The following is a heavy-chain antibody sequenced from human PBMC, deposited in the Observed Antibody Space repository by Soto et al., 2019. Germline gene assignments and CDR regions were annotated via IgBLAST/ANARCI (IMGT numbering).Heavy chain of an antibody. V-gene: IGHV3-33*01. CDR3: ARETGSTMVRGQGYYYYGMDV. D-gene: IGHD3-10*01. CDR2: IWYDGSNK. J-gene: IGHJ6*02. Sequence: QVQLVESGGGVVKPGRSLRLSCAASGFTFSSYRMHWVRQAPGKGLEWVAVIWYDGSNKYYADSVKGRFTISRDNTKNTLYLQMNSLRAEDTAVYYCARETGSTMVRGQGYYYYGMDVWGQGTTVTVSS. CDR1: GFTFSSYR.